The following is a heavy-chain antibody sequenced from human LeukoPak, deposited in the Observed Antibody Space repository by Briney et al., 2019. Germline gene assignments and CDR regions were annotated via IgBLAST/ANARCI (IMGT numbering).Heavy chain of an antibody. Sequence: KPSETLCLTCTASGGSISGYYWSWVRQPPGKGLEWIGYIHYTGSTNYNPSLTGRVAISVYTSKNKFSLKVTSVTAADTAVYYCARVSGYCSTSSCRGIEIWGQGALVTVS. CDR3: ARVSGYCSTSSCRGIEI. CDR2: IHYTGST. D-gene: IGHD2-2*01. CDR1: GGSISGYY. V-gene: IGHV4-59*01. J-gene: IGHJ1*01.